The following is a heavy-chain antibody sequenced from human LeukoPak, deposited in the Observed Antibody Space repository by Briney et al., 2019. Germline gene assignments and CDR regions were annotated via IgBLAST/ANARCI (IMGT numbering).Heavy chain of an antibody. V-gene: IGHV1-24*01. J-gene: IGHJ4*02. CDR2: FDPEDGET. CDR1: GYTLTELS. Sequence: ASVKVSCKVSGYTLTELSMHWVRQAPGKGLEWMGGFDPEDGETIYAQKFQGRVTMTEDTSTDTAYMELSSLRSEDTAVYYCATPCSSTSCFRQWGRGTLVTVSS. D-gene: IGHD2-2*01. CDR3: ATPCSSTSCFRQ.